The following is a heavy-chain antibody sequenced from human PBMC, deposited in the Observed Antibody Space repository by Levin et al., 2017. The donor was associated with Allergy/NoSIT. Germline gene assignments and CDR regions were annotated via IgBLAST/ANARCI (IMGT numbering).Heavy chain of an antibody. CDR1: GFTFSNCG. CDR2: ISGNGVST. CDR3: AKDRRVGENYGYFDY. Sequence: QPGGSLRLSCAASGFTFSNCGMSWVRQAPGKGLEWVSSISGNGVSTYSADSAKGRFTISRDNSKNTLYLQMDSLRAEDTAAYYCAKDRRVGENYGYFDYSGQGILVTVSP. D-gene: IGHD2-21*01. J-gene: IGHJ4*02. V-gene: IGHV3-23*01.